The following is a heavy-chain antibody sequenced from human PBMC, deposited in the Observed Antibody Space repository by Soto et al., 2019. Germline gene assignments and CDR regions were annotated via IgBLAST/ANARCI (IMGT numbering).Heavy chain of an antibody. D-gene: IGHD2-21*02. CDR2: IDPSDSYT. Sequence: GESLKISCKGSGYSFTSYWFSWVRQMPGKGLEWMGRIDPSDSYTNYSPSFQGRVTISADKSISTAYLQWSSLKASDTAMYYCARHPAHCGGDCSAFDIWGQGTMVTVSS. CDR1: GYSFTSYW. CDR3: ARHPAHCGGDCSAFDI. J-gene: IGHJ3*02. V-gene: IGHV5-10-1*01.